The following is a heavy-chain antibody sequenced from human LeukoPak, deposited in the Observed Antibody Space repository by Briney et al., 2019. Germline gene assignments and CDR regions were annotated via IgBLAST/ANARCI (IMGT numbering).Heavy chain of an antibody. CDR1: DDSITMYY. D-gene: IGHD5-18*01. Sequence: TSETLSLTCSVSDDSITMYYWTWIRQPPGKGLEWIGRIYTSGSTNYNPSLKSRVTISVDTSKNQFSLKLSSVTAADTAVYYCATLGYSYGTDYWGQGTLVTVSS. V-gene: IGHV4-4*08. CDR2: IYTSGST. J-gene: IGHJ4*02. CDR3: ATLGYSYGTDY.